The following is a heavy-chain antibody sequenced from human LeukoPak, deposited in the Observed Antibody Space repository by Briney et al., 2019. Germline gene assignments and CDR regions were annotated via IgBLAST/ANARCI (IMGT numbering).Heavy chain of an antibody. Sequence: PGGSLRLSCAASGFTFDDYAMPWVRQAPGKGLGWVSGISWNSGSIGYADSVKGRFTISRDNAKNSLYLQMNSLRAEDTALYYCAKDQKPSSGWSGEIDYWGQGTLVTVSS. V-gene: IGHV3-9*01. CDR2: ISWNSGSI. D-gene: IGHD6-19*01. CDR1: GFTFDDYA. CDR3: AKDQKPSSGWSGEIDY. J-gene: IGHJ4*02.